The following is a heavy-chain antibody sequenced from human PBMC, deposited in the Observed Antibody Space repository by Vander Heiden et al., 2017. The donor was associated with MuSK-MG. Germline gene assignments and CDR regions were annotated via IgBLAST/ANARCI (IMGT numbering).Heavy chain of an antibody. CDR1: GGSISRYY. D-gene: IGHD2-8*02. V-gene: IGHV4-59*01. Sequence: QVQLQESGPGLVKPSETLSLTCTVSGGSISRYYWSWIRQPPGKGLEWIGYIYYSGSTNYNPSLKSRVTISVDTSKNQFSLKLSSVTAADTAVYYCARVYGTGSSYYYYMDVWGKGTTVTVSS. CDR3: ARVYGTGSSYYYYMDV. CDR2: IYYSGST. J-gene: IGHJ6*03.